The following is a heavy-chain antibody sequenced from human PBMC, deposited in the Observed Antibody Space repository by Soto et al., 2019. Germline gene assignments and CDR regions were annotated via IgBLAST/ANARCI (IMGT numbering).Heavy chain of an antibody. Sequence: GGSLRLSCAASGFTFSSYAMSWVRQAPGKGLEWVSALSGDDGATYYADSVKGRFTISRDNSKNTLYLQMTSLTAEDSALYYCTKEAAVAGTGYFEYWGQGTLVTVSS. CDR1: GFTFSSYA. V-gene: IGHV3-23*01. CDR3: TKEAAVAGTGYFEY. D-gene: IGHD6-19*01. CDR2: LSGDDGAT. J-gene: IGHJ4*02.